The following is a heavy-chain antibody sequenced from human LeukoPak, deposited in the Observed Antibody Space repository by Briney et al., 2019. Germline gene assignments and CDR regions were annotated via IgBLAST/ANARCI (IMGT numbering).Heavy chain of an antibody. J-gene: IGHJ4*02. CDR3: AREDGYCSGGNCYSYFDS. CDR1: GFSFNSYA. V-gene: IGHV3-23*01. CDR2: INNDGDST. Sequence: GGSLRLSCAASGFSFNSYAMSWVRQAPGKGLEWVSAINNDGDSTYSADSVKGRFTVSRDNSKNTLYLQMNSLRAEDTAVYYCAREDGYCSGGNCYSYFDSWGQGTLVTVSS. D-gene: IGHD2-15*01.